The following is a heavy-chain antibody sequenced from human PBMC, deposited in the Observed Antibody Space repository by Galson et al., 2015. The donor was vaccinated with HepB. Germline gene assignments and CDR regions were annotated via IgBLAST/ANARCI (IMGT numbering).Heavy chain of an antibody. CDR2: ISWNSGTI. V-gene: IGHV3-9*01. CDR3: ARARGVGATAFDS. Sequence: SLRLSCAASGFTFDDYAMHWVRQVPGKGLEWVSGISWNSGTIVYGDSAKVRFTISRDNAKNSLFLQMDSLRIEDTAFYYCARARGVGATAFDSWGQGTLVTVSS. J-gene: IGHJ4*02. D-gene: IGHD1-26*01. CDR1: GFTFDDYA.